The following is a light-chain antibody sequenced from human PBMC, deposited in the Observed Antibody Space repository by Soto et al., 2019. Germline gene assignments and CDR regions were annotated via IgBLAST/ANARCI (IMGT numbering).Light chain of an antibody. Sequence: DIVMTQSPDSLAVSLGERATINCKSSQRVLYSSSNKNYLAWYQQKPGQPPKLLIYWASTRESGVADRFSGSGYGTDFTLTISSLQAEDVAVYYCQQYCSSPWTFGQGTKVEIK. J-gene: IGKJ1*01. CDR2: WAS. CDR3: QQYCSSPWT. V-gene: IGKV4-1*01. CDR1: QRVLYSSSNKNY.